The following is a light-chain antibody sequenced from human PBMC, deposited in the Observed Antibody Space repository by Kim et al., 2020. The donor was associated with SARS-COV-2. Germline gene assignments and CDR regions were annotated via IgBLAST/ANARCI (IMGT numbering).Light chain of an antibody. CDR2: DVN. Sequence: PGQSVTISCTGTNRDVGAYNYLSWYQQLPGKAPKLMIYDVNYRPSGVPDRFSGSKSGNTASLTIAGLQAEDEADYFCCSYTGNYRVFGGGTQLTVL. J-gene: IGLJ3*02. CDR1: NRDVGAYNY. V-gene: IGLV2-11*03. CDR3: CSYTGNYRV.